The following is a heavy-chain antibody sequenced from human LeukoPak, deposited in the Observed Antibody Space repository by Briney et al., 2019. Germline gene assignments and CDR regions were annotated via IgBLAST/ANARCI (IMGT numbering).Heavy chain of an antibody. J-gene: IGHJ6*02. CDR3: ARCGDYYYYGMDV. D-gene: IGHD4-17*01. CDR2: IYHSGST. Sequence: TSETLSLTCTVSGYSISSGYYWGWIRQPPGKGLEWIGSIYHSGSTYYNPSLKSRVTISVDTSKNQFSLKLSSVTAADTAVYYCARCGDYYYYGMDVWGQGTTVTVSS. CDR1: GYSISSGYY. V-gene: IGHV4-38-2*02.